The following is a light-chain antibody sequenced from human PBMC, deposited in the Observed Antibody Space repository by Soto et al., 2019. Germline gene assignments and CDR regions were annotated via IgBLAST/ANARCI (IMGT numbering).Light chain of an antibody. CDR1: SSNIGSNT. CDR3: AAWDDSLNGPV. J-gene: IGLJ2*01. Sequence: QLVLTQPPSASGTPGQRVTISCSGGSSNIGSNTVNWYQHLPGTAPKLLIYSNNQRPSGVPDRFSGSMSGTSASLAISGLQCEDEADYYCAAWDDSLNGPVFGGGTKLTVL. CDR2: SNN. V-gene: IGLV1-44*01.